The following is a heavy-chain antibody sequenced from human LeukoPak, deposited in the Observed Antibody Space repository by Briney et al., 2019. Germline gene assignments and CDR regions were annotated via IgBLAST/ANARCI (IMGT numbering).Heavy chain of an antibody. D-gene: IGHD6-13*01. CDR3: ARDQPGIAAAGTPAFDI. J-gene: IGHJ3*02. CDR1: GGSISSYY. CDR2: IYTSGST. Sequence: SETLSLTCTVSGGSISSYYWSWIRQPAGKGLEWIGRIYTSGSTNYNPSLKSRVTMSVDTSKNQFSLKLSSVTAADTAVYYCARDQPGIAAAGTPAFDIWGQGTMVTISS. V-gene: IGHV4-4*07.